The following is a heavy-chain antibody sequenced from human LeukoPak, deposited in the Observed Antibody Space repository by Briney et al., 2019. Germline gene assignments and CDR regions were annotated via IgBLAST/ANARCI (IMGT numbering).Heavy chain of an antibody. Sequence: GGSLRLSCAASGFTFSSYGMHWVRQAPGKGLEWVSAISGSGGSTYYADSVKGRFTISRDNSKDTLYLQMNSLRAEDTAVYYCAKFTTVTTWGDYWGQGTLVTVSS. CDR3: AKFTTVTTWGDY. J-gene: IGHJ4*02. D-gene: IGHD4-17*01. CDR1: GFTFSSYG. V-gene: IGHV3-23*01. CDR2: ISGSGGST.